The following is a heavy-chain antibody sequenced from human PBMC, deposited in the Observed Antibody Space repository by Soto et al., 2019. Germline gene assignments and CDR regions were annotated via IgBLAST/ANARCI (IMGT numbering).Heavy chain of an antibody. J-gene: IGHJ6*02. Sequence: QLQLQESGPGLVKSSETLSLTCTVSGASISSTSYYWGWIRQPPGKGLEWIGNVYYRGSTNYNPSLKSRGTITVDTSKNVFSLERSSVTAVDTAVYYCASDYSGDSADPNYCGVDVWGQGTTVTVSS. CDR3: ASDYSGDSADPNYCGVDV. CDR2: VYYRGST. D-gene: IGHD1-26*01. CDR1: GASISSTSYY. V-gene: IGHV4-39*02.